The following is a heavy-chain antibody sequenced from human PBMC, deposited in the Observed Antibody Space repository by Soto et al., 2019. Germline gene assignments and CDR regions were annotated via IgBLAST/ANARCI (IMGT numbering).Heavy chain of an antibody. Sequence: SETLSLTCTVSGGSISSYYWSWIRQPPGKGLEWIGYIYYSGSTNYNPSLKSRVTISVDTSKNPFSLKLSSVTAADTAVYYCARDYYDILTGSASSRFDPWGQGTLVTVSS. CDR2: IYYSGST. CDR3: ARDYYDILTGSASSRFDP. D-gene: IGHD3-9*01. CDR1: GGSISSYY. V-gene: IGHV4-59*01. J-gene: IGHJ5*02.